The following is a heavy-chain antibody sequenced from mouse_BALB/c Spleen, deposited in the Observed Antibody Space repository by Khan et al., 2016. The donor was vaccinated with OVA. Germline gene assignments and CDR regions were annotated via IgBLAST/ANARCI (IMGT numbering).Heavy chain of an antibody. D-gene: IGHD2-3*01. CDR2: ISSGGSYT. Sequence: EVNVVESGGDLVKPGGSLKLSCAASGFTFSSYGMSWVRQTPDKRLEWVAAISSGGSYTYYPDSLKGRFTISRDNAKNTLYLQMSSLKSEDTAMYYCARQPGYYEGSAMDYWGQGTSVTGSS. CDR1: GFTFSSYG. J-gene: IGHJ4*01. CDR3: ARQPGYYEGSAMDY. V-gene: IGHV5-6*01.